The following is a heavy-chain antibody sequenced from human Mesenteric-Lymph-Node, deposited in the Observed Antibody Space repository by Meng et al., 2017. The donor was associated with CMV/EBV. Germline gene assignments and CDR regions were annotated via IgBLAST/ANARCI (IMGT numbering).Heavy chain of an antibody. D-gene: IGHD4-23*01. CDR3: ARHQRWLKSEGGFNY. CDR1: CGSCSGYH. J-gene: IGHJ4*02. Sequence: QLQQWGPSPFQPSQPLPPTCSVYCGSCSGYHWGWTRQPPRKALEWIGEINHSGSTNYNPSLKSRVTISVDTSKNQFSLKLSSVTAADTAVYYCARHQRWLKSEGGFNYWGQGTLVTVSS. CDR2: INHSGST. V-gene: IGHV4-34*01.